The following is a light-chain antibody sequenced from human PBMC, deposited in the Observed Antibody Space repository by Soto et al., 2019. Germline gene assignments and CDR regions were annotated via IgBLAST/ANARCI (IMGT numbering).Light chain of an antibody. V-gene: IGLV7-46*01. Sequence: QAVVTQEPSLTVSPGGTVTLTCGSSTGAVTSGHYPYWFQQKPGQAPRTLIYDTSNKHSWTPARFSGSLLGGKAALTLSGAEPEDEAEYYCLLSYSGARGVFGTGTKQTVL. CDR3: LLSYSGARGV. CDR2: DTS. J-gene: IGLJ1*01. CDR1: TGAVTSGHY.